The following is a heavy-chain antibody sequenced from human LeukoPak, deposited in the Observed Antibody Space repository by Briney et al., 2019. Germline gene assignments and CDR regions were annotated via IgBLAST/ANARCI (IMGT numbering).Heavy chain of an antibody. V-gene: IGHV1-2*02. Sequence: GASVKVSCKASGYTFTGFYLHWVRQAPGQGLEWMGWINPITGGTKYARRFQGRVTMTRDTSISTVYMELNRLKSDDTAVYYCARPYCNSRSCHDYFDYWGQGTLVTVSS. J-gene: IGHJ4*02. CDR2: INPITGGT. CDR3: ARPYCNSRSCHDYFDY. CDR1: GYTFTGFY. D-gene: IGHD2-15*01.